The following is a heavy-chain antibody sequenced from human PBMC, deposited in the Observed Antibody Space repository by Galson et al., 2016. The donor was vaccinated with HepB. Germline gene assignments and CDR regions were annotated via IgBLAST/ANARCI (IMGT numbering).Heavy chain of an antibody. J-gene: IGHJ4*02. Sequence: SLRLSCAASGFTFSYAWMSWIRQAPGKGLEWVGRIKNKADGETIDYGAPVKGRFIISRDDSKNTLDLQMNSLKSDDTAMYYCAAGTGTTRSRTFDHWGQGTLVTVSS. CDR2: IKNKADGETI. CDR3: AAGTGTTRSRTFDH. V-gene: IGHV3-15*01. CDR1: GFTFSYAW. D-gene: IGHD1-7*01.